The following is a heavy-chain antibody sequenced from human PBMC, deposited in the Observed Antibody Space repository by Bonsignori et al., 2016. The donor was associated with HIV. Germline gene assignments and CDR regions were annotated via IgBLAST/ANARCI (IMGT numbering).Heavy chain of an antibody. CDR3: ARDRNYGDYRRGAFDI. CDR1: GFTFSSYS. V-gene: IGHV3-21*01. Sequence: GGSLRLSCAASGFTFSSYSMNWVRQAPGKGLEWVSSISSSSSYIYYADSVKGRFTISRDNAKNSLYLQMNSLRAEDTAVYYCARDRNYGDYRRGAFDIWGQGTMVTVSS. J-gene: IGHJ3*02. CDR2: ISSSSSYI. D-gene: IGHD4-17*01.